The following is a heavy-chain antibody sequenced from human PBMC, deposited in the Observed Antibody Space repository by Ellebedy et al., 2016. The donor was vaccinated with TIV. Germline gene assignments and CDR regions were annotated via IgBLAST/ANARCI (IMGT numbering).Heavy chain of an antibody. J-gene: IGHJ4*02. Sequence: SQTLSLTCXISGDSVPSNSATWNWIRQTPSRGLEWLGSTYYRSKWYNEYAVFARSRITINPDTSKSQFSLQLDSATPEDTAVYYCARYINGYFDYWGQGTLVTVSS. V-gene: IGHV6-1*01. CDR2: TYYRSKWYN. CDR1: GDSVPSNSAT. D-gene: IGHD6-19*01. CDR3: ARYINGYFDY.